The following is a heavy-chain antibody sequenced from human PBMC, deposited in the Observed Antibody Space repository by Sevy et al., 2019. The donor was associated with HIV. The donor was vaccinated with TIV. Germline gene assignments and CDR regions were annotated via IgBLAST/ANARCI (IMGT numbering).Heavy chain of an antibody. CDR1: EFTFNDDF. CDR2: ISGGGGGT. V-gene: IGHV3-23*01. CDR3: AKHYIHDIADGWYFDL. D-gene: IGHD6-13*01. J-gene: IGHJ2*01. Sequence: GGSLRLSCVGSEFTFNDDFMTWVRQAPGKGLEGKGLEWVSTISGGGGGTYYADSVRGRFTISRDNSKNTLYLQVNSLRVEDTAVYYCAKHYIHDIADGWYFDLWGRGTLVTVSS.